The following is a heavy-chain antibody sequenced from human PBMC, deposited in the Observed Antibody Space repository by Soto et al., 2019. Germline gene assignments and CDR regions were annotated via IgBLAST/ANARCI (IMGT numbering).Heavy chain of an antibody. CDR1: GGSFSGYY. D-gene: IGHD3-16*02. J-gene: IGHJ4*02. V-gene: IGHV4-34*01. CDR2: INHSGST. Sequence: QVQLQQWGAGLLKPSETLSLTCAVYGGSFSGYYWSWIRQPPGKGLEWIGEINHSGSTNYNPSLNSRVTISVDTSKNQFSLKLSSVTAADTAVYYCARVLYDYVWGSYRPAYYFDYWGQGTLVTVSS. CDR3: ARVLYDYVWGSYRPAYYFDY.